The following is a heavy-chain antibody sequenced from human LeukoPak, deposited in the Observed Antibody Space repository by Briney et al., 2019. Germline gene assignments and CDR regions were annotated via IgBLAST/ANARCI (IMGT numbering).Heavy chain of an antibody. V-gene: IGHV5-51*01. Sequence: GESLKISCKGSGYSFTSYWIGWVRQMPGKGLEWMGIIYPGDSDTRYSPSFQGQVTISADKSISTAYLQWSSLKASDTAMYYCASLPYYDSSGYPRGYFDYWGKGTLVTVSS. CDR3: ASLPYYDSSGYPRGYFDY. CDR1: GYSFTSYW. D-gene: IGHD3-22*01. J-gene: IGHJ4*02. CDR2: IYPGDSDT.